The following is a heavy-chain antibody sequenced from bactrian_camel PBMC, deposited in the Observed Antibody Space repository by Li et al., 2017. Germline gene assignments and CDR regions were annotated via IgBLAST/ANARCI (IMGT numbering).Heavy chain of an antibody. CDR1: GFTFSMYA. J-gene: IGHJ4*01. CDR2: IASGGGST. D-gene: IGHD5*01. CDR3: AKDYVDGLGIDY. V-gene: IGHV3S31*01. Sequence: VQLVESGGGLVQPGGSLRLSCAASGFTFSMYAMSWVRQAPGKGLEWVSGIASGGGSTYYADSVKGRFTISRDDAKNTLYLQLNSLKTEDTAMYYCAKDYVDGLGIDYWGQ.